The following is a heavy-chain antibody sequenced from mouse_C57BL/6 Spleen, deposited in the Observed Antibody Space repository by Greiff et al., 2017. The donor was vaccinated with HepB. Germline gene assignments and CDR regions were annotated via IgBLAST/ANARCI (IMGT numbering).Heavy chain of an antibody. J-gene: IGHJ1*03. CDR3: ARLGDWYFDV. V-gene: IGHV1-61*01. D-gene: IGHD4-1*01. CDR2: IYPSDSET. Sequence: QVQLQQPGAELVRPGSSVKLSCKASGYTFTSYWMDWVKQRPGQGLEWIGNIYPSDSETHYNQKFKDKATLTVDKSSSTAYMQLSSLTSEDSAVYYCARLGDWYFDVWGTGTTVTVAS. CDR1: GYTFTSYW.